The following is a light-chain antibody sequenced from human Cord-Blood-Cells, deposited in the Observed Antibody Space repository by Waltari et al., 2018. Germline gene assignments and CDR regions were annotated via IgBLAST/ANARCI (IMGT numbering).Light chain of an antibody. CDR2: DVS. J-gene: IGLJ3*02. CDR1: RSDVGGFNY. CDR3: SSYTSSSTWV. Sequence: QSALTQPASVSGSPGQSITIPCTGTRSDVGGFNYVSWYQQHPGKAPKPMIYDVSNRPSGVSNRFSGSKSGNTASLTISGLQAEDEADYYCSSYTSSSTWVFGGGTKLTVL. V-gene: IGLV2-14*03.